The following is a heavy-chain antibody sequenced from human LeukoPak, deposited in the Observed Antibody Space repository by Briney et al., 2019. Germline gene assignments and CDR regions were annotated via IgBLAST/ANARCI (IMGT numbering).Heavy chain of an antibody. Sequence: SETLSLTCTVSGGSISSGSDYWSWIRQPAGKGLEWIGRIYTSGGTNYNPSLKSRVTMSVDTSKNQFSLKLSSVTAADTAVYYCARTTTVTTYFDYWGQGTLVTVSS. CDR2: IYTSGGT. CDR3: ARTTTVTTYFDY. V-gene: IGHV4-61*02. D-gene: IGHD4-17*01. J-gene: IGHJ4*02. CDR1: GGSISSGSDY.